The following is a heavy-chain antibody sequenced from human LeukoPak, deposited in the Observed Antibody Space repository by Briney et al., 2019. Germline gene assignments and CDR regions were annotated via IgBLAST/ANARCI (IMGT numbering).Heavy chain of an antibody. D-gene: IGHD1-7*01. Sequence: ASVKVSCKASGYTFITSAINWVRQARGQGLEWMGYMDPKSGHTEYAQKFQGRVTITRDTSTSTAYMELSSLTPDDTAIYYCTRKLRLDEHWGQGTLVAVSS. CDR2: MDPKSGHT. CDR1: GYTFITSA. J-gene: IGHJ4*02. V-gene: IGHV1-8*03. CDR3: TRKLRLDEH.